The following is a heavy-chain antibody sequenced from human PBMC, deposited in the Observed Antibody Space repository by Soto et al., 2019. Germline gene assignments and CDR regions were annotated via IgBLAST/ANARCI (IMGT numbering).Heavy chain of an antibody. J-gene: IGHJ4*02. V-gene: IGHV1-58*01. CDR1: GFTFTSSA. CDR3: AARPYYYGSGSYYNPSLDY. Sequence: SVKVSCKASGFTFTSSAVQWVRQARGQRLEWIGWIVVGSGNTNYAQKFQERVTITRDMSTSTAYMELSSLRSEDTAVYYCAARPYYYGSGSYYNPSLDYWGQGTLVTVSS. D-gene: IGHD3-10*01. CDR2: IVVGSGNT.